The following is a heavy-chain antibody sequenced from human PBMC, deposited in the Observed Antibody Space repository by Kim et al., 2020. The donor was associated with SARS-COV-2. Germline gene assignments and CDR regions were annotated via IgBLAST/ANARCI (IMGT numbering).Heavy chain of an antibody. Sequence: GGSLRLSCAASGLNFNVEFMSWVRKAPGKGLEWISYISNSGHYANYADSVQGRFTISRDNAQNSLHLQMNNLRAEDTAIYYCTNIRYGQVDYWGQGTLVT. J-gene: IGHJ4*02. CDR2: ISNSGHYA. CDR3: TNIRYGQVDY. CDR1: GLNFNVEF. D-gene: IGHD1-20*01. V-gene: IGHV3-11*03.